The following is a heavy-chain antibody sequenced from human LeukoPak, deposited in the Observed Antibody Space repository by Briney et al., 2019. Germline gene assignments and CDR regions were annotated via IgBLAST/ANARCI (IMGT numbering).Heavy chain of an antibody. J-gene: IGHJ3*02. V-gene: IGHV3-23*01. Sequence: PGGSLRLSCAASGFTFSSSAMSWVRQAPGKGLEWVSNISGSGSGGSTYYADSVKGRFTISRDNSKNTLYLQMNSLRAEDTAVYYCARDTAGYSSGWDAFDIWGQGTMVTVSS. D-gene: IGHD6-19*01. CDR3: ARDTAGYSSGWDAFDI. CDR1: GFTFSSSA. CDR2: ISGSGSGGST.